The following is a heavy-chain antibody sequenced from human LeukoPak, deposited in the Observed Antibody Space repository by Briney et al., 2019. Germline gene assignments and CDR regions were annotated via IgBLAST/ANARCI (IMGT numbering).Heavy chain of an antibody. Sequence: PSETLSLTCTVSGGSISSYYWSWIRQPPGKGLEWIGYIYYSRSTNYNPSLKSRVTISVDTSKNQFSLKLSSVTAADTAVYYCARDLDGSGGDSPFDYWGQGTLVTVSS. D-gene: IGHD2-21*01. CDR2: IYYSRST. CDR1: GGSISSYY. CDR3: ARDLDGSGGDSPFDY. V-gene: IGHV4-59*01. J-gene: IGHJ4*02.